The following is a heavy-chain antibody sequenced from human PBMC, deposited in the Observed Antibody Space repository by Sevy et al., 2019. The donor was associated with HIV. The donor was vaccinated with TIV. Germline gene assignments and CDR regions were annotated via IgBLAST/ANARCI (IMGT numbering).Heavy chain of an antibody. Sequence: SVKVSCKASGGTFSSYAISWVRQAPGQGLEWMGGIIPIFGTANYAQKFQGRVTITADESTSTAYMELSSLRSEDTAVYYCARGARGYSGYNSYYFDYWGQGTLVTVSS. CDR1: GGTFSSYA. V-gene: IGHV1-69*13. CDR3: ARGARGYSGYNSYYFDY. D-gene: IGHD5-12*01. CDR2: IIPIFGTA. J-gene: IGHJ4*02.